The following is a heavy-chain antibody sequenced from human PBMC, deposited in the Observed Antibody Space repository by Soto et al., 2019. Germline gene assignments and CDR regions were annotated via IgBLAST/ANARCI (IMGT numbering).Heavy chain of an antibody. Sequence: GGSLRLSCAASGFIFANYGMHWVRQAPGKGLEWVALITYEGSNKYYADAVKGRFTISRDNAKNMVSLQMDSLRAEDTAVYYCAKARGANNWANYYGLDVWGQGTTVTVS. CDR2: ITYEGSNK. J-gene: IGHJ6*02. V-gene: IGHV3-30*18. CDR1: GFIFANYG. CDR3: AKARGANNWANYYGLDV. D-gene: IGHD1-1*01.